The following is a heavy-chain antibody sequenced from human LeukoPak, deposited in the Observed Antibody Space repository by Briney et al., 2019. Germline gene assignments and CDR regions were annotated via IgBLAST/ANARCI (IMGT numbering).Heavy chain of an antibody. CDR1: GGSISSSSYF. Sequence: SETLSLTCTVSGGSISSSSYFWGWIRQPPGKGLEWIGSIYYSGSTYYNPSLKSRVTISVGTSKNQFSLKLSSVTAADTAVYYCASPIVVVPAAHDYWGQGALVTVSS. CDR3: ASPIVVVPAAHDY. CDR2: IYYSGST. V-gene: IGHV4-39*01. J-gene: IGHJ4*02. D-gene: IGHD2-2*01.